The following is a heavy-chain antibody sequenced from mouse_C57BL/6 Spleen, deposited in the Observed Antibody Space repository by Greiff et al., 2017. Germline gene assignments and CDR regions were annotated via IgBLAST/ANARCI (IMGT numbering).Heavy chain of an antibody. CDR2: IYPRSGNT. J-gene: IGHJ1*03. V-gene: IGHV1-81*01. CDR1: GYTFTSYG. CDR3: ARCCSSSYWYFDV. D-gene: IGHD1-1*01. Sequence: VQLQQSGAELARPGASVKLSCKASGYTFTSYGISWVKQRTGQGLEWIGEIYPRSGNTYYNEKFKGKATLTADKSSSTAYMELRSLTSEDSAVYFCARCCSSSYWYFDVWGTGTTLTVSS.